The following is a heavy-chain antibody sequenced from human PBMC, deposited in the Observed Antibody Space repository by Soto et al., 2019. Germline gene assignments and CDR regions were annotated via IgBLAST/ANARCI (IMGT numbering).Heavy chain of an antibody. V-gene: IGHV4-39*01. CDR3: ASGNRLVSEENAFDI. Sequence: QLQLQESGPGLVKSSETLSLTCTVSGGSISSSSYFWVWTRQPPGKGLEWIGSIYYSGSTYYNSSLKSRVTISVDTPKKQCSLKLTSVTAADTAVYYCASGNRLVSEENAFDIWGQGTMVTVSS. CDR1: GGSISSSSYF. J-gene: IGHJ3*02. D-gene: IGHD3-16*01. CDR2: IYYSGST.